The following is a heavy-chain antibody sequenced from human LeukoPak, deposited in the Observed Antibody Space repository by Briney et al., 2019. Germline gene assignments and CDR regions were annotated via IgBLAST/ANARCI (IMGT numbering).Heavy chain of an antibody. Sequence: GGSLRLSCAASGFTFSSYAMHWVRQAPGKGLEWVAVISHDGSNKYYADSVKGRFTISRDNAKNSLYLQMNSLRAEDTAVYYCARLADDYWGQGTLVTVSS. J-gene: IGHJ4*02. V-gene: IGHV3-30*04. CDR3: ARLADDY. CDR1: GFTFSSYA. D-gene: IGHD6-19*01. CDR2: ISHDGSNK.